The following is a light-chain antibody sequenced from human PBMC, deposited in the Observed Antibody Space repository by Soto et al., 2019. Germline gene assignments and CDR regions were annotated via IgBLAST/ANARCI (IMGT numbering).Light chain of an antibody. CDR3: QQYYSYPRT. J-gene: IGKJ3*01. V-gene: IGKV1-8*01. CDR2: AAS. CDR1: QGISSY. Sequence: AIRMTQSPSSFSASTGDRVTITCRASQGISSYLAWYQQKPGQAPKLLIYAASTLQSGVPSRFSGSGSGTDFTLTISCLQSEDFAPYYCQQYYSYPRTFGPGTKVDIK.